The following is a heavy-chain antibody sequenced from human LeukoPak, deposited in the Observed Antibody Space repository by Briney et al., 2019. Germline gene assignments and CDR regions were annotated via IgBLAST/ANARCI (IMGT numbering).Heavy chain of an antibody. D-gene: IGHD6-6*01. CDR2: ISWNSGSI. Sequence: PGGSLRLSCVASGFPFSSYGMHWVRQAPGKGLEWVSGISWNSGSIGYADSVKGRFTISRDNAKNSLYLQMNSLRAEDTALYYCAKDIGSIAARGFDYWGQGTLVTVSS. CDR1: GFPFSSYG. V-gene: IGHV3-9*01. CDR3: AKDIGSIAARGFDY. J-gene: IGHJ4*02.